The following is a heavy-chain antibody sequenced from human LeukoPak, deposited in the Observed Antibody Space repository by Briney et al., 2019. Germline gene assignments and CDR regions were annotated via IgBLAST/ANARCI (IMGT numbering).Heavy chain of an antibody. V-gene: IGHV3-11*04. Sequence: PGGSLRLSCAASGFTFSDYYMSWIRQAPGKGLEWVSYIINSGSTIYYADSVRGRFTISRDNAKNSLYLQMNSLRAEDTAVYYCARMLLNWFDPWGQGTLVTVSS. J-gene: IGHJ5*02. CDR3: ARMLLNWFDP. CDR1: GFTFSDYY. CDR2: IINSGSTI. D-gene: IGHD3-16*01.